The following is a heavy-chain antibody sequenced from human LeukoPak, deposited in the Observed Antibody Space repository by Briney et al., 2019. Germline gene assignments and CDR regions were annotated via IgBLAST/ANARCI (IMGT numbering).Heavy chain of an antibody. CDR2: IYTSGST. J-gene: IGHJ5*02. V-gene: IGHV4-61*02. Sequence: SQTLSLTCTASGGSISSGSYYWSWIRQPAGKGLEWIGRIYTSGSTNYNPSLKSRVTISVDTSKNQFSLKLSSVTAADTAVYYCAKGYSSGWTSNWFDPWGQGTLVTVSS. D-gene: IGHD6-19*01. CDR1: GGSISSGSYY. CDR3: AKGYSSGWTSNWFDP.